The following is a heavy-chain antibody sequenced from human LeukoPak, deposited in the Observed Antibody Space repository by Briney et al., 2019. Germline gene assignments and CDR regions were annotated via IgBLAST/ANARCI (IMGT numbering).Heavy chain of an antibody. Sequence: SETLSLTCGVSGYSISSGYQWAWIRQSPGKGLEWIGYIYYSGSTNYNPSLKSRVTISVDTSKNQFSLKLSSVTAADTAVYYCARRARSSGYYYFDYWGQGTLVTVSS. CDR3: ARRARSSGYYYFDY. CDR2: IYYSGST. V-gene: IGHV4-61*01. J-gene: IGHJ4*02. CDR1: GYSISSGYQ. D-gene: IGHD3-22*01.